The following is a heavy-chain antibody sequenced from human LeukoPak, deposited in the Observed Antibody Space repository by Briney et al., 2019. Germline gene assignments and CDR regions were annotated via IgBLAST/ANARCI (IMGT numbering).Heavy chain of an antibody. D-gene: IGHD6-13*01. Sequence: ASVKVSCKASGYTFTGYYMHWVRQAPGQGLEWMGWINPNSGGTNYAQKFQGRVTMTRDTSISTAYMELSRLRSDDTAVYYCARGFKRRQLALGYWGQGTLVSVSS. CDR3: ARGFKRRQLALGY. J-gene: IGHJ4*02. V-gene: IGHV1-2*02. CDR2: INPNSGGT. CDR1: GYTFTGYY.